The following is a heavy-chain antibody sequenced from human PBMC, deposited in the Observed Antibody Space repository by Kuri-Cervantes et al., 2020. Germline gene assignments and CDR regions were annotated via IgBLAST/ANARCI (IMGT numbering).Heavy chain of an antibody. V-gene: IGHV3-74*01. CDR2: INSDGSST. Sequence: GESLKISCAASGFTFSSYWMHWVRQAPGKGLVWVSRINSDGSSTSYADSVKGRFTISRDNSKNTLYLQMNSLRPEDTAVYYCAKDLRTHRSGYYEVDVWGKGTTVTVSS. CDR1: GFTFSSYW. D-gene: IGHD3-3*01. J-gene: IGHJ6*04. CDR3: AKDLRTHRSGYYEVDV.